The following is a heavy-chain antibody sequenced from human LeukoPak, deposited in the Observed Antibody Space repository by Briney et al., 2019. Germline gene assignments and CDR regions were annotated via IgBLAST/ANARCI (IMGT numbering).Heavy chain of an antibody. D-gene: IGHD1-26*01. CDR3: ASLQPGGASPRTEFDY. CDR2: MNPNSGNT. V-gene: IGHV1-8*01. Sequence: GASVKVSCKASGYTFTSYDINWVRQATGQGLEWMGWMNPNSGNTGYAQKFQGRVTMTRNTSISTAYMELSSLRSEDTAVYYCASLQPGGASPRTEFDYWGQGTQVTVSS. CDR1: GYTFTSYD. J-gene: IGHJ4*02.